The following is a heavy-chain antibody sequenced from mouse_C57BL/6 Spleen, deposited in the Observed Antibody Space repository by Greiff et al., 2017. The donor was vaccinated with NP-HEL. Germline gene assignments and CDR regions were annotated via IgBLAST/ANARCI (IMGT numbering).Heavy chain of an antibody. J-gene: IGHJ3*01. CDR2: ISSGSSTI. CDR3: ARSGGLRQEAWFAY. D-gene: IGHD2-4*01. Sequence: EVKLVESGGGLVKPGGSLKLSCAASGFTFSDYGMHWVRQAPEKGLEWVAYISSGSSTIYYADTVKGRFTISRDNAKNTLFLQVTSLRSEDTAMYYCARSGGLRQEAWFAYWGQGTLVTVSA. CDR1: GFTFSDYG. V-gene: IGHV5-17*01.